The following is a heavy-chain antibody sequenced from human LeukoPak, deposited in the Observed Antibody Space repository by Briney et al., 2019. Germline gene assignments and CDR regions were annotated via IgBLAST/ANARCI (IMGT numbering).Heavy chain of an antibody. D-gene: IGHD3-10*01. Sequence: PGESLKISCKGSGYSFTSYWIAWVRQMPGKGLEWMGIIYPGDSDTRYSPSFQGQVTISADKSISTAYLQWSSLKASDTAMYYYARSEQSYYYGSGSRYYYYYYYMDVWGKGTTVTVSS. CDR1: GYSFTSYW. CDR2: IYPGDSDT. CDR3: ARSEQSYYYGSGSRYYYYYYYMDV. V-gene: IGHV5-51*01. J-gene: IGHJ6*03.